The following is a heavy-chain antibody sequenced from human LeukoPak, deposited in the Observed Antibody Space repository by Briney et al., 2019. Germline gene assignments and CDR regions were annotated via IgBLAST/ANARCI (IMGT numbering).Heavy chain of an antibody. CDR3: ARANFNFYDTSAYNI. V-gene: IGHV4-59*01. D-gene: IGHD3-22*01. J-gene: IGHJ4*02. CDR1: GGSLSNYY. Sequence: SETLSLTCNVSGGSLSNYYWNWIRQTPERGLEWIGYISYAGSTAYSPSLRSRLTISLDTSKNQFSLRLSSLTAADSAVYYCARANFNFYDTSAYNIWGQGTQVTVSS. CDR2: ISYAGST.